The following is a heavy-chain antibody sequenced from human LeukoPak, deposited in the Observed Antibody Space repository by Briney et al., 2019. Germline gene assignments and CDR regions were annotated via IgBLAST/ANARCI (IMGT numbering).Heavy chain of an antibody. Sequence: GGSLRLSCAASGFTFSGYWMHWVRQAPGKGLVWVSRIHVDGSSANYADSVKGRFTISRDNAKNTLYLQMNSLRAEDTAVYYCARVLTNSWSGYYYGLDVWGQGTTVTVSS. J-gene: IGHJ6*02. D-gene: IGHD6-13*01. CDR3: ARVLTNSWSGYYYGLDV. V-gene: IGHV3-74*01. CDR2: IHVDGSSA. CDR1: GFTFSGYW.